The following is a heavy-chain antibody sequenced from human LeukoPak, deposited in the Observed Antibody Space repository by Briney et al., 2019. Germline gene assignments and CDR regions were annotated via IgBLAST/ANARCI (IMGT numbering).Heavy chain of an antibody. Sequence: GGSLRLSCAASGFSVTSHGMHWVRQAPGKGLEWVALIYSDGTYSYYADSVRGRFTISRDISKNTVYLQMNSLRPEDTAVYFCAKDTGNYGYDYWGQGTLVTVSS. CDR3: AKDTGNYGYDY. V-gene: IGHV3-30*18. J-gene: IGHJ4*02. CDR2: IYSDGTYS. D-gene: IGHD5-24*01. CDR1: GFSVTSHG.